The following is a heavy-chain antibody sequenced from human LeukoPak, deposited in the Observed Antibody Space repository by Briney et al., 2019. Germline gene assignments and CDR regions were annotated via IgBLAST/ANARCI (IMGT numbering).Heavy chain of an antibody. D-gene: IGHD2-2*01. CDR2: ISSSSSYI. Sequence: GGSLRLSCAASGFTFSSYPMNWVRQAPGKGLEWVSSISSSSSYIYYADSVKGRFTISRDNAKNSLYLQMNSLRAEDTAVYYCARDLGVPAATGYYYYYMDVWGKGTTVTISS. V-gene: IGHV3-21*01. CDR1: GFTFSSYP. CDR3: ARDLGVPAATGYYYYYMDV. J-gene: IGHJ6*03.